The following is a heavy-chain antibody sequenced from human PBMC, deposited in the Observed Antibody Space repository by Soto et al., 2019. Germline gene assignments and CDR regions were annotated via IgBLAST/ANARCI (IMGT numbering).Heavy chain of an antibody. V-gene: IGHV1-69*06. CDR1: GGTFSSYA. Sequence: ASVKVSCKASGGTFSSYAISWVRQAPGQGLEWMGGIIPIFGTANYAQKFQGRVTITADKSTSTAYMELSSLRSEDTAVYYCAIHYDFWSGYPQYYYYYGMDVWGQGXTVTVYS. CDR3: AIHYDFWSGYPQYYYYYGMDV. CDR2: IIPIFGTA. J-gene: IGHJ6*02. D-gene: IGHD3-3*01.